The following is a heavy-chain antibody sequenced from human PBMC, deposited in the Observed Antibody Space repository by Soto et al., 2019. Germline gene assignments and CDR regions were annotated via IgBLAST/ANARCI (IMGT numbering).Heavy chain of an antibody. CDR1: GGSISSNTYY. CDR3: ARHNDYGVHDF. V-gene: IGHV4-39*01. J-gene: IGHJ4*02. Sequence: QLQLQESGPGLVMPSETLSLSCTVSGGSISSNTYYWGWIRQPPGKGLEWIGSNFYSGNTYNNSSLKSRVSIYVDTSKNQLSLKLSSVTAADTAMYYCARHNDYGVHDFWGQGTLVTVSS. D-gene: IGHD3-10*01. CDR2: NFYSGNT.